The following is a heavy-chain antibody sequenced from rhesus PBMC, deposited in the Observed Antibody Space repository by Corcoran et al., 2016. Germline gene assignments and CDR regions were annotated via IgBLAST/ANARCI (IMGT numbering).Heavy chain of an antibody. CDR3: AKRGIAGTETHFAY. Sequence: EVQLVESGGGLVQPGGSLRLSCAASGFTFSSYGMSGVRQALGKGLEWFSTITSVGGSTSYADSVKGLFTISRDNSTTTLSLHMNSLRAEDTAVYYCAKRGIAGTETHFAYWGQGVLVTVSS. CDR1: GFTFSSYG. CDR2: ITSVGGST. J-gene: IGHJ4*01. D-gene: IGHD1-20*01. V-gene: IGHV3S5*01.